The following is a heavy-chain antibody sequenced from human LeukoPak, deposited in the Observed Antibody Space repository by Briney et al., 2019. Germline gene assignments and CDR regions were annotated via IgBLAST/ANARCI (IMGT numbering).Heavy chain of an antibody. D-gene: IGHD3-22*01. Sequence: SETPSLTCTVSGSSISSSSYYWGWIRQPPGKGLEWIGSIYYSGSTYYNPSLKSRVTISVDTSKNQFSLNLSSVTVSDTAVYYCARRWVGYYDSSGYYFDYWGQGILVTVSS. CDR1: GSSISSSSYY. J-gene: IGHJ4*02. CDR3: ARRWVGYYDSSGYYFDY. V-gene: IGHV4-39*01. CDR2: IYYSGST.